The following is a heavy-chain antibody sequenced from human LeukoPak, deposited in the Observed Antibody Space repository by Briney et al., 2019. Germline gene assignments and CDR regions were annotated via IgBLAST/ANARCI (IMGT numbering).Heavy chain of an antibody. CDR1: GGSISSSSYY. D-gene: IGHD3-3*01. J-gene: IGHJ4*02. CDR2: IYYSGST. V-gene: IGHV4-39*01. Sequence: PSETLSLTCTVSGGSISSSSYYWGWIRQPPGKGLEWIGSIYYSGSTYYNPSLKSRVTISVDTSKNQFSLKLSSVTAADTAVYYCARVYDFWSGHSLYYFDYWGQGTLVTVSS. CDR3: ARVYDFWSGHSLYYFDY.